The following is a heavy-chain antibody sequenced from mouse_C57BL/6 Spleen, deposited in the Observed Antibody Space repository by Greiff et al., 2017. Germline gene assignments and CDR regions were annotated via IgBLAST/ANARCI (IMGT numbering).Heavy chain of an antibody. CDR3: ALDSSGYGCAY. D-gene: IGHD3-2*02. V-gene: IGHV1-63*01. J-gene: IGHJ3*01. CDR1: GYTFTNYW. Sequence: QVQLQQSGAELVRPGTSVKMSCKASGYTFTNYWIGWAKQRPGHGLEWIGDIYPGGGYTNYNEKFKGKATLTADKSSSTAYMQFSSLTSEDSAIYYCALDSSGYGCAYWGQGTLVTVSA. CDR2: IYPGGGYT.